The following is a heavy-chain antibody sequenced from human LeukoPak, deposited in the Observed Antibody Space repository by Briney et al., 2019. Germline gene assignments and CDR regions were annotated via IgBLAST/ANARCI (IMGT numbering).Heavy chain of an antibody. CDR3: ARVLLWFGPYFDY. CDR1: GFTFSSYW. CDR2: IKQDGSEK. Sequence: GGSLRLSCAASGFTFSSYWMSWVRQAPGKGLDWVANIKQDGSEKYYVDSVKGRFTISRDNAKNSLYLQMNSLRAEDTAVYYCARVLLWFGPYFDYWGQGTLVTVSS. D-gene: IGHD3-10*01. J-gene: IGHJ4*02. V-gene: IGHV3-7*03.